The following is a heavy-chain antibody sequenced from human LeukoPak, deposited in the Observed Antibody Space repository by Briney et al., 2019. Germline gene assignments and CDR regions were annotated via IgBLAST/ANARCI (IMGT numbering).Heavy chain of an antibody. Sequence: EGSLRLSCAASGFTFSSYWMTWVRQAPGKGLEWVANIKQDGSEKYYVDSVKGRFTISRDNAKNSLFLQMNSQRAEDTAVYYCARDRYSSKWGQGTLVTVSS. V-gene: IGHV3-7*01. CDR2: IKQDGSEK. J-gene: IGHJ1*01. CDR3: ARDRYSSK. CDR1: GFTFSSYW. D-gene: IGHD6-19*01.